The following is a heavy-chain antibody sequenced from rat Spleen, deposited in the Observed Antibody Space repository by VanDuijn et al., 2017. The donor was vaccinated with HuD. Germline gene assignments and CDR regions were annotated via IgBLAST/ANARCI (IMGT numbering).Heavy chain of an antibody. V-gene: IGHV5S23*01. CDR2: IPNAGGSP. CDR1: GFTFSDHY. J-gene: IGHJ2*01. D-gene: IGHD1-12*03. Sequence: EVQLVESGGGLVQPGTSLKLSCAASGFTFSDHYMAWVRQAPAKGLEWVTSIPNAGGSPYYRDSVKGRFTISRDNAKSTLYLQMNSLRSEDTTTYYCARDLDGYFDYWGQGVMVTVSS. CDR3: ARDLDGYFDY.